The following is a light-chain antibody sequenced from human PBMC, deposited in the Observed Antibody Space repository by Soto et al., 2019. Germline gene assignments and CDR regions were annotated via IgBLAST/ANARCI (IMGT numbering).Light chain of an antibody. CDR2: GAS. J-gene: IGKJ1*01. CDR1: QSVSNN. Sequence: EIVVTQSPATLSASPGERVTLSCRASQSVSNNLAWFQQSPGQAPRLLIYGASTRATGIPARFSGSGSGTEFTLTISSLQSEDFVVYYCQQYDNWPGWTFGQGTKVEIK. V-gene: IGKV3-15*01. CDR3: QQYDNWPGWT.